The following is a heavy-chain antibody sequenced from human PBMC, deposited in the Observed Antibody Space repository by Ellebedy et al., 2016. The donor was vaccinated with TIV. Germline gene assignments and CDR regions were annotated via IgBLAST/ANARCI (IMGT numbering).Heavy chain of an antibody. V-gene: IGHV4-31*01. Sequence: MPSETLSLTCTVSGGSISSGDYYWTWIRQHPGKGLEWIGYVFYSWSTYYNPSLESLVSISADTSKNQFSLKLSSVTAADTAVYYCARGGGFGGIFDSWGQGTLVTVSS. CDR3: ARGGGFGGIFDS. CDR1: GGSISSGDYY. CDR2: VFYSWST. D-gene: IGHD1-26*01. J-gene: IGHJ4*02.